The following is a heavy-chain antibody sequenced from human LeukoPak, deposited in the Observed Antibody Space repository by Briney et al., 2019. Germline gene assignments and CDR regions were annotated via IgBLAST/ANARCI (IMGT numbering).Heavy chain of an antibody. CDR3: AKDRFSGFTYYYDSSGYSDAFDI. J-gene: IGHJ3*02. Sequence: GGSLRLSCAASGFTLSNAWMNWVRQAPGKGLEWVSAISGSGGSTYYADSVKGRFTISRDNSKNMLYLQMNSLRAEDTAVYYCAKDRFSGFTYYYDSSGYSDAFDIWGQGTMVTVSS. CDR1: GFTLSNAW. V-gene: IGHV3-23*01. CDR2: ISGSGGST. D-gene: IGHD3-22*01.